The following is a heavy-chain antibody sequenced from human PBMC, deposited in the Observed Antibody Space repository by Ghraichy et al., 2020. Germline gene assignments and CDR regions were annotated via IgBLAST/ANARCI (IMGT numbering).Heavy chain of an antibody. D-gene: IGHD2-2*02. Sequence: GKSLNISCAASGFTFSSYGMHWVRQAPGKGLEWVAVIWYDGSNKYYADSVKGRFTISRDNSKNTLYLQMNSLRAEDTAVYYCARDSIPYYYYGMDVWGQGTTVTVSS. J-gene: IGHJ6*02. CDR2: IWYDGSNK. CDR3: ARDSIPYYYYGMDV. V-gene: IGHV3-33*01. CDR1: GFTFSSYG.